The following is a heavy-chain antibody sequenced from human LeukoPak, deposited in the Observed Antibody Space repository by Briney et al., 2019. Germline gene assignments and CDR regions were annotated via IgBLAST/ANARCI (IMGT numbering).Heavy chain of an antibody. J-gene: IGHJ4*02. V-gene: IGHV3-30*04. CDR1: GFTFSSYA. Sequence: GGSLRLSCAASGFTFSSYAMHWVRQAPGKGLEWVAVISYDGSNKYYADSVKGRFTISRDNSKNTLYLQMNSLRAEDTAVYYCARDSNYWGQGTLVTVSS. CDR2: ISYDGSNK. CDR3: ARDSNY.